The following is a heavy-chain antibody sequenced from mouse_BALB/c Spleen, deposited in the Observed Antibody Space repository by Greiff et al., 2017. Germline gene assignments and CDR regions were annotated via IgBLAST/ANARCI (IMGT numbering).Heavy chain of an antibody. Sequence: EVQLQESGPGLVKPSQSLSLTCTVTGYSITSDYAWNWIRQFPGNKLEWMGYISYSGSTSYNPSLKSRISITRDTSKNQFFLQLNSVTTEDTATYYCASLNRYDDGGAMDYWGQGTSVTVSS. CDR2: ISYSGST. CDR3: ASLNRYDDGGAMDY. J-gene: IGHJ4*01. V-gene: IGHV3-2*02. D-gene: IGHD2-14*01. CDR1: GYSITSDYA.